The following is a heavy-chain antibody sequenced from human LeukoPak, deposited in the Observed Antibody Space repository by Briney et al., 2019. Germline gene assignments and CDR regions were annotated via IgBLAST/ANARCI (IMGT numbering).Heavy chain of an antibody. CDR2: INPNSGGT. CDR3: ARGLGLRYFDWLSLTYYFDY. D-gene: IGHD3-9*01. Sequence: AASVEVSCKASGYTFTGYYMHWVRQAPGQGLEWMGWINPNSGGTNYAQKFQGRVTMTRDTSISTAYMELSRLRSDDTAVYYCARGLGLRYFDWLSLTYYFDYWGQGTLVTVSS. J-gene: IGHJ4*02. CDR1: GYTFTGYY. V-gene: IGHV1-2*02.